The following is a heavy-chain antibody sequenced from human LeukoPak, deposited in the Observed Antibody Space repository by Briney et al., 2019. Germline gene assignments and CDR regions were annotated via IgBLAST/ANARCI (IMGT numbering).Heavy chain of an antibody. D-gene: IGHD3-9*01. Sequence: GGSLRLSCAVSGFTFSNYAMSWVRQAPGKGLEWVSAISGSGGSTYYADSVKGRFTISRDNSKNTLYLQMNSLRAEDTAVYYCASHWLLPSPVDFWGKGTLVTVSS. V-gene: IGHV3-23*01. CDR1: GFTFSNYA. J-gene: IGHJ4*02. CDR3: ASHWLLPSPVDF. CDR2: ISGSGGST.